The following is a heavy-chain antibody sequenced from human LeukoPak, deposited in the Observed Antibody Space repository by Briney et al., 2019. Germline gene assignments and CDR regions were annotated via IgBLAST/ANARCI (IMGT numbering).Heavy chain of an antibody. J-gene: IGHJ4*02. Sequence: GGSLRLSCAASGFTFDDYGMSWVRQAPGKGVEGVSGINWNGGSTGYADSVKGRFTISRDNAKNSLYLQMNSLRAEDTALYYCARGSYGESLDYWGQGTLVTVSS. CDR2: INWNGGST. D-gene: IGHD4-17*01. V-gene: IGHV3-20*04. CDR1: GFTFDDYG. CDR3: ARGSYGESLDY.